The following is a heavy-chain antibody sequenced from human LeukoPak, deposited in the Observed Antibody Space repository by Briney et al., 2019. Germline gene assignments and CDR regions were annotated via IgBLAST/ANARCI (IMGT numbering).Heavy chain of an antibody. CDR2: IWYDGSNK. J-gene: IGHJ4*02. CDR1: GFTISSYG. CDR3: ARAPRGELFLDY. Sequence: PGGSLRLSCAASGFTISSYGMHWVRQAPGKGLEWVAVIWYDGSNKYYADSVKGRFTISRDNSKNTLYLQMNSLRAEDTAVYYCARAPRGELFLDYWGQGTLVTVSS. D-gene: IGHD3-10*01. V-gene: IGHV3-33*01.